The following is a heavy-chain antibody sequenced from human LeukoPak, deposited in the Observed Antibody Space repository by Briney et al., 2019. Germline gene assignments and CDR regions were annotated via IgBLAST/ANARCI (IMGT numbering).Heavy chain of an antibody. Sequence: GGSLRLSCAASGFTVSSNYMSWVRQAPGKGLEWVSVIYSGGSTYYADSVKGRFTISRDNSKNTLYLQMNILRAEDTAVYYCAREDYYGSGSYYHWGQGTLVTVSS. CDR2: IYSGGST. J-gene: IGHJ5*02. CDR1: GFTVSSNY. CDR3: AREDYYGSGSYYH. V-gene: IGHV3-53*01. D-gene: IGHD3-10*01.